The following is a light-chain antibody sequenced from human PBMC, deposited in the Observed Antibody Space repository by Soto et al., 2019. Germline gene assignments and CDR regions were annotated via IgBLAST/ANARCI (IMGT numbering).Light chain of an antibody. J-gene: IGLJ1*01. CDR2: DVS. V-gene: IGLV2-14*01. CDR3: CSYTRSGTLI. CDR1: SSDIGDYNY. Sequence: QSVRTQPASVSGSPGQSITISCVGTSSDIGDYNYVSWYQQHPGKVPKVIIYDVSNRPSGVSYCSSGTKSGNTASLTVSGLQAEDEADYYCCSYTRSGTLIFGPGTTVTVL.